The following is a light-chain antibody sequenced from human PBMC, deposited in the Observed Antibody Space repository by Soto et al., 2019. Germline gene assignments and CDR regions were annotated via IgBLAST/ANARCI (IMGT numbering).Light chain of an antibody. CDR2: DVS. V-gene: IGLV2-14*01. J-gene: IGLJ2*01. Sequence: SALTQPASVSGSPGQSIAISCTGTSSDIGAYNYVSWYQHHPGKAPKLIIYDVSSRPSGVSNRFSGSKSGNAASLTISGLQADDEADYFCASYTAYNPLVVFGGGTQLTVL. CDR1: SSDIGAYNY. CDR3: ASYTAYNPLVV.